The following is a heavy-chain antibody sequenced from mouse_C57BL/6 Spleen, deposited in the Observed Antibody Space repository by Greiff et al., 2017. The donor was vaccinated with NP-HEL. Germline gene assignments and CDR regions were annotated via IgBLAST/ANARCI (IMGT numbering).Heavy chain of an antibody. D-gene: IGHD2-5*01. CDR2: IYPNSGGT. J-gene: IGHJ2*01. V-gene: IGHV1-72*01. CDR3: ARRNYSNLYFDY. Sequence: QVQLQQPGAELVKPGASVKLSCKASGYTFTSYWMHWVKQRPGRGLEWIGRIYPNSGGTKYNEKFKSKATLTVDKPSSTAYMQLSSLTSEDSAVYYCARRNYSNLYFDYWGQGTPLTVSS. CDR1: GYTFTSYW.